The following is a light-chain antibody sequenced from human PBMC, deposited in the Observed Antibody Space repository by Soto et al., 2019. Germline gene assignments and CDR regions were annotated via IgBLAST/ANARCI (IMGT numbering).Light chain of an antibody. Sequence: PPGTVFGSPGQLVTNSCTGTSSEIGGYNSFSWYQHHPGKAPKLILYDVGDRPSGVSYRFSGSKSGNTASLTISGLQAVDEADYYCSSYTGSSTNVFGTGTKVTVL. CDR2: DVG. J-gene: IGLJ1*01. V-gene: IGLV2-14*03. CDR1: SSEIGGYNS. CDR3: SSYTGSSTNV.